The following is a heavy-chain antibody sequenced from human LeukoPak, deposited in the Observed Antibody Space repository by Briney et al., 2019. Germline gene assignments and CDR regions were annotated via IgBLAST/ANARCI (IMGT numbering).Heavy chain of an antibody. D-gene: IGHD5-24*01. J-gene: IGHJ4*02. CDR1: GFSFSSYG. CDR3: AKEREMATRYYFDY. V-gene: IGHV3-30*18. Sequence: GGSLRLSCAASGFSFSSYGMHWVRQAPGRGLEWVAGISYDGTNKYYADSVKGRFTISRDNPKNTLYLHMNSLRAEDTAVYYCAKEREMATRYYFDYWGQGTLVTVSS. CDR2: ISYDGTNK.